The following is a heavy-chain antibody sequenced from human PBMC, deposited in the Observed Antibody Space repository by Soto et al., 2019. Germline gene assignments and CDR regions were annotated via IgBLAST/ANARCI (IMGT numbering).Heavy chain of an antibody. D-gene: IGHD6-19*01. J-gene: IGHJ4*02. CDR2: IIPIFGTA. CDR3: ARAGSYSSGWYGWTDY. CDR1: GGTFSSYA. V-gene: IGHV1-69*12. Sequence: QVQLVQSGAEVKKPGSSVKVSCKASGGTFSSYAISWVRQAPGQGLEWMGGIIPIFGTANYAQKFQGRVTITADESTSTAYTELSSPRSEDTAVYYCARAGSYSSGWYGWTDYWGQGTLVTVSS.